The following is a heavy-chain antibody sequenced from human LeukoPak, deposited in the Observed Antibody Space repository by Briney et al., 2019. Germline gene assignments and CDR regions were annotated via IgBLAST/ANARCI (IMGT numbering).Heavy chain of an antibody. V-gene: IGHV3-30*03. CDR3: AREVGFNWFDP. D-gene: IGHD3-16*01. Sequence: GGSLRLSCAASGFTFSSYGMHWVRQAPGKGLEWVAVISYDGSNKYYADSVKGRFTISRDNSKNTLYLQMNSLRAEDTAVYYCAREVGFNWFDPWGQGTLVTVSS. CDR2: ISYDGSNK. J-gene: IGHJ5*02. CDR1: GFTFSSYG.